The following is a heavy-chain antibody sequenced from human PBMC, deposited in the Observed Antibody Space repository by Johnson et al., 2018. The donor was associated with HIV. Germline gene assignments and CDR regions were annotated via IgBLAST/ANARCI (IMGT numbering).Heavy chain of an antibody. Sequence: VQLVESGGGLVQPGGSLRLSCAASGFTFSSYWMSWVRQAPGKGLEWVANIKQDGSEKYYVDSVKGRVTISRDNAKNSLYLQMTSLRAEDTAVYYCARAVADGWFSYDAFDIWGQGTMVTVSS. D-gene: IGHD6-19*01. CDR2: IKQDGSEK. J-gene: IGHJ3*02. CDR1: GFTFSSYW. V-gene: IGHV3-7*05. CDR3: ARAVADGWFSYDAFDI.